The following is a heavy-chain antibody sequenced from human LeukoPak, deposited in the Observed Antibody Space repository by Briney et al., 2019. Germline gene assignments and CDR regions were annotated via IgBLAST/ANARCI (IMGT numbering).Heavy chain of an antibody. CDR1: GYIFNTYG. J-gene: IGHJ5*02. V-gene: IGHV1-18*04. CDR3: ARESTSSWYVCDP. D-gene: IGHD6-13*01. Sequence: GASVKVSCKASGYIFNTYGISWVREAPGQGLEWMGWTNTHNGDTKYAQKFQGRVTMTTDTSTSTAYMELRSLTSDDTAIYYCARESTSSWYVCDPWGQGTLVTVSS. CDR2: TNTHNGDT.